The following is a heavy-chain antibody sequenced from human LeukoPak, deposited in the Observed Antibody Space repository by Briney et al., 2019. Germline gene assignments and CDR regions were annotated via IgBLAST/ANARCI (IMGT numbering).Heavy chain of an antibody. CDR2: VNPNSGDT. CDR1: GYTFTGYH. J-gene: IGHJ4*02. D-gene: IGHD2-2*01. V-gene: IGHV1-2*06. Sequence: ASVKVSCKASGYTFTGYHMHWVRRAPGQGLEWMGRVNPNSGDTNYAQKFQGRVTMTRDTSISTAYMELSRLRSDDTAVYYCARDYCSSTSCLFDYWGQGALVTVSS. CDR3: ARDYCSSTSCLFDY.